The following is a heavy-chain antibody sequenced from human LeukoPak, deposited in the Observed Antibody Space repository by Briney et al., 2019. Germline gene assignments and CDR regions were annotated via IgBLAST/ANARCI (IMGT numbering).Heavy chain of an antibody. Sequence: PSETLSLTCTVSGGSVSSGSYYWSWIRQPPGKGLEWIGYIYYSGSTNYNPSLKSRVTISVDTSKNQFFLKLSSVTAADTAVYYCARDYGADYYYYYMDVWGKGTTVTVSS. CDR2: IYYSGST. D-gene: IGHD4-17*01. V-gene: IGHV4-61*01. CDR3: ARDYGADYYYYYMDV. J-gene: IGHJ6*03. CDR1: GGSVSSGSYY.